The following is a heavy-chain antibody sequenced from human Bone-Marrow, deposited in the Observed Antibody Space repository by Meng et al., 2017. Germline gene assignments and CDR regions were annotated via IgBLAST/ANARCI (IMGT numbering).Heavy chain of an antibody. J-gene: IGHJ4*02. CDR1: CYTLTSYG. CDR3: ARGLAARSGTYYDEYFDY. V-gene: IGHV1-18*01. CDR2: ISDYKGTT. Sequence: QVQLVQSGAEVKTPGASVKVSCKASCYTLTSYGISWVRQAPGQGLEWLGWISDYKGTTNYAQKLQGRVTMTTDTSTSTAYMELRSLRSDDTAMYYCARGLAARSGTYYDEYFDYWGQGTLVTVSS. D-gene: IGHD1-26*01.